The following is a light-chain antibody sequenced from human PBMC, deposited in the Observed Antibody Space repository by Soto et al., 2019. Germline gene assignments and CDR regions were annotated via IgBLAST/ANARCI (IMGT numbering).Light chain of an antibody. Sequence: QSLLTQPPSASGSPGQSVTISCTGTSSDVGGYNYVSWYQQHPGKAPKLMIYEVSKRPSGVPDRFSGSKSGNTASLTVSGLQAEDEADYYCSSYAGSNKSVVFGGGTKVTVL. V-gene: IGLV2-8*01. CDR1: SSDVGGYNY. J-gene: IGLJ2*01. CDR3: SSYAGSNKSVV. CDR2: EVS.